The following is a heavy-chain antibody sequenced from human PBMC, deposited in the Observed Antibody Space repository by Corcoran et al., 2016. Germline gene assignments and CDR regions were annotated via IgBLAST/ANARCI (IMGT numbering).Heavy chain of an antibody. D-gene: IGHD1-7*01. CDR1: GFTFSSYA. CDR3: AKDLGALGWNYERGVPIWYFDL. CDR2: ISGSGGST. J-gene: IGHJ2*01. V-gene: IGHV3-23*01. Sequence: EVQLLESGGGLVQPGGSLRLSCAASGFTFSSYAMSWVRRAPGKGLEWVSAISGSGGSTYYADSVKGRFTISRDNSKNTLYLQMNTLRAEDTAVYYCAKDLGALGWNYERGVPIWYFDLWGRGTLVTVSS.